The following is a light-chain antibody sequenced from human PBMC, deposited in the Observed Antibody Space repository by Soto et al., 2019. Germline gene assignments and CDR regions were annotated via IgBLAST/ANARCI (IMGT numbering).Light chain of an antibody. V-gene: IGLV2-14*01. CDR2: DVT. Sequence: ALTQPASVSASPGQSITISCTGTSSDIGDYNYVSWYLQHPGKVPKLMIFDVTNRPSGVSNRFSGSKSGNTASLTISGLQAEDEAVYYCSSYTSTSARIFGGGTKLTVL. CDR3: SSYTSTSARI. J-gene: IGLJ2*01. CDR1: SSDIGDYNY.